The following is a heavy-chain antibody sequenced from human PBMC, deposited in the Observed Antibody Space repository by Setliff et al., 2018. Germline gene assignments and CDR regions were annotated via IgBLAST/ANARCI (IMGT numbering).Heavy chain of an antibody. CDR2: ISSYNGKT. V-gene: IGHV1-18*01. Sequence: ASVKVSCKASGYIFTSYGISWVRQAPGQGLEWMGWISSYNGKTNYAQKFQGRVTMTRNTSISTAYMELSSLRSEDTAVYFCARGALVLQFLEWLPRFYYMDVWGKGTTVTVSS. CDR1: GYIFTSYG. CDR3: ARGALVLQFLEWLPRFYYMDV. J-gene: IGHJ6*03. D-gene: IGHD3-3*01.